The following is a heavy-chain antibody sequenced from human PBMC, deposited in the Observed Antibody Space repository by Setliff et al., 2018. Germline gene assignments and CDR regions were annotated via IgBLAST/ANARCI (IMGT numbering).Heavy chain of an antibody. CDR3: TTAPLAAASTC. D-gene: IGHD6-13*01. Sequence: GESLKLSCAASGFTFSNAWMSWVRQAPGKGLEWVGRIKSKTDGGTTDYAAPVKGRFTISRDDSKNTLYLQMNSLETEDTAVYYCTTAPLAAASTCWGQGTLVTVSS. CDR1: GFTFSNAW. V-gene: IGHV3-15*01. J-gene: IGHJ4*02. CDR2: IKSKTDGGTT.